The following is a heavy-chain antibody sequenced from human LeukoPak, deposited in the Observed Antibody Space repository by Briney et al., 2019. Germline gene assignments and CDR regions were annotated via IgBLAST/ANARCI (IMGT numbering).Heavy chain of an antibody. CDR3: ARARKWYYGSGSYYPYYFDY. D-gene: IGHD3-10*01. V-gene: IGHV4-34*01. J-gene: IGHJ4*02. CDR2: INHSGST. Sequence: SETLSLTCAVYGGSFSGYYWSWIRQPPGKGLEWIGEINHSGSTNYNPSLKSRVTISADTSKNQFSLKLSSVTAADTAVYYCARARKWYYGSGSYYPYYFDYWGQGTLVTVSS. CDR1: GGSFSGYY.